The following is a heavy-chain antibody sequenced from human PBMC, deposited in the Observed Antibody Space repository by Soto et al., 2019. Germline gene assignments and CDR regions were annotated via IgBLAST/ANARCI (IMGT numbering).Heavy chain of an antibody. V-gene: IGHV4-30-4*01. CDR1: GGSISSGDYY. Sequence: PSETLSLTCTVSGGSISSGDYYWSWIRQPPGKGLEWIGYIYYSGSTYYNPSLKSRVTISVDTSKNQFSLKLSSVTAADTAVYYCATDESGFYYYGMDVWGQGTTVTVSS. D-gene: IGHD3-22*01. CDR3: ATDESGFYYYGMDV. CDR2: IYYSGST. J-gene: IGHJ6*02.